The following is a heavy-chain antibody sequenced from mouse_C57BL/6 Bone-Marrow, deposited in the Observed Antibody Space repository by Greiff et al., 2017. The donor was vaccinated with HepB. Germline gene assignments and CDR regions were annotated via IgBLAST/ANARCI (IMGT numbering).Heavy chain of an antibody. CDR3: ARAYYGNYVGY. J-gene: IGHJ2*01. CDR2: IWSGGST. CDR1: GFSLTSYG. Sequence: VQLVESGPGLVQPSQSLSITCTVSGFSLTSYGVHWVRQSPGKGLEWLGVIWSGGSTDYNAAFIYRLSISKDNSKSQVFFKMNSLQADDTAIYYCARAYYGNYVGYWGQGTTLTVSS. V-gene: IGHV2-2*01. D-gene: IGHD2-10*01.